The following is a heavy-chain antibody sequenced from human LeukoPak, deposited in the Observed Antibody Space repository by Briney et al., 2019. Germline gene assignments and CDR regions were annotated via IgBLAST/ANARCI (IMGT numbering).Heavy chain of an antibody. D-gene: IGHD1-26*01. CDR2: FDPEDGET. V-gene: IGHV1-24*01. CDR3: ATDFTVGATTTGGFDP. J-gene: IGHJ5*02. CDR1: GYTLTELS. Sequence: ASVKVSCKVSGYTLTELSMHWVRQAPGEGLEWMGGFDPEDGETIYAQKFQGRVTMTEDTSTDTAYMELSSLRSEDTAVYYCATDFTVGATTTGGFDPWGQGTLVTVSS.